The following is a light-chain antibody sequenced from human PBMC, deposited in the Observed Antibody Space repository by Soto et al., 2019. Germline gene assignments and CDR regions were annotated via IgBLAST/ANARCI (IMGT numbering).Light chain of an antibody. Sequence: DIQMTQSPSTLSASVGDRVTITCRASQSISSWLAWYQQKPGKVPKLLIYMASSLESGVPSRFSGSGSGTEFTLTISILQPDDCATYYCQQYNSYWTFGQGTKVEIK. CDR2: MAS. J-gene: IGKJ1*01. CDR3: QQYNSYWT. CDR1: QSISSW. V-gene: IGKV1-5*03.